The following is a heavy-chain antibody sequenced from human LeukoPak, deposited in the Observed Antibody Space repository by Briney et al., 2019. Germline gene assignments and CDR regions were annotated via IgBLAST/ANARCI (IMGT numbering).Heavy chain of an antibody. D-gene: IGHD5-24*01. Sequence: ASVKVSCKASGGTFSNYVISWVRQAPGQGLEWMGRIIPIFGKANYKQKFQGRVTITTDESTSTAYMELSSLRSEDTAVYYCARDRERDGYNAGFDYWGQGTLVTVSS. CDR2: IIPIFGKA. CDR3: ARDRERDGYNAGFDY. V-gene: IGHV1-69*05. CDR1: GGTFSNYV. J-gene: IGHJ4*02.